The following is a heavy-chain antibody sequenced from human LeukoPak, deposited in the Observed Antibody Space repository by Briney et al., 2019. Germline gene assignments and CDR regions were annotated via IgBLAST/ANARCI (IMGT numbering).Heavy chain of an antibody. CDR1: GYTFTSYA. CDR3: ARSHSDWYVNTAGH. J-gene: IGHJ4*02. D-gene: IGHD6-19*01. Sequence: ASVKVSCKASGYTFTSYAMNWVRQAPGQGLEWMGWINTNTGNPTYAQGFTGRFVFSLDTSVSTAYLQISSLKAEDTAVYYCARSHSDWYVNTAGHWGQGTLVTVSS. CDR2: INTNTGNP. V-gene: IGHV7-4-1*02.